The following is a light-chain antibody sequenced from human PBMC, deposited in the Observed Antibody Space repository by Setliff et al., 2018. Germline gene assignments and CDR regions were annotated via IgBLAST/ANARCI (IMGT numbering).Light chain of an antibody. V-gene: IGKV3-20*01. CDR3: QQYGTSPT. J-gene: IGKJ5*01. CDR1: QSVINSY. CDR2: GAS. Sequence: SPDTLSLSPGERATLSCRASQSVINSYLAWYQRKLGQAPRLLLYGASSRAAGIPDRFSGSGSGTDFTLTISRLEPEDFAVYYCQQYGTSPTFGQGTRLEIK.